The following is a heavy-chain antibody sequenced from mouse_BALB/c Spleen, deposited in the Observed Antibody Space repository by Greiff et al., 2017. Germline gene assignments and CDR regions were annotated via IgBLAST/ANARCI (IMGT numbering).Heavy chain of an antibody. CDR3: ARCDYDYCDY. Sequence: QVQLQQSGAELVRPGSSVKISCKASGYAFSSYWMYWVKQRPGQGLEWIGQIYPGDGDTNYNGKFKGKATLTADKSSSTAYMQLSSLTSEDSAVYFCARCDYDYCDYWGQGTPLTVSS. V-gene: IGHV1-80*01. CDR2: IYPGDGDT. D-gene: IGHD2-4*01. CDR1: GYAFSSYW. J-gene: IGHJ2*01.